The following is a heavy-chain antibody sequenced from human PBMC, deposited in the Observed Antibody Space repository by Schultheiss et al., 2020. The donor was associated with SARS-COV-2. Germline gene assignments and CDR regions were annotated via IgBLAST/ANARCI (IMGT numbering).Heavy chain of an antibody. V-gene: IGHV4-61*10. CDR2: IYYSGST. CDR3: ARLLSDYGDYPTHFDY. Sequence: SETLSLTCTVSGGSISSGSYYWSWIRQPAGKGLEWIGYIYYSGSTNYNPSLKSRVTISVDTSKNQFSLKLSSVTAADTAVYYCARLLSDYGDYPTHFDYWGQGTLVTVSS. D-gene: IGHD4-17*01. J-gene: IGHJ4*02. CDR1: GGSISSGSYY.